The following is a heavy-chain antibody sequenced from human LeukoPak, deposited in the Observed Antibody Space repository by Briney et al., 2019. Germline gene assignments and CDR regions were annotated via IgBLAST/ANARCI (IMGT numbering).Heavy chain of an antibody. Sequence: SGGSLRLSCAASGFIFSTYWMSWVRQAPGKGLEWVANIKQDGSEKFYVDSVRGRFTISRDNAENSLYLQMNSLRAEDTAVYYCARGNIAAAGIFDYWGQGTLVTVSS. V-gene: IGHV3-7*01. J-gene: IGHJ4*02. D-gene: IGHD6-13*01. CDR2: IKQDGSEK. CDR3: ARGNIAAAGIFDY. CDR1: GFIFSTYW.